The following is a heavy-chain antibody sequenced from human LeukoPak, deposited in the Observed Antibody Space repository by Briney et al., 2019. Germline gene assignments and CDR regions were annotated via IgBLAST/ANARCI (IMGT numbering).Heavy chain of an antibody. J-gene: IGHJ5*02. V-gene: IGHV3-30*18. D-gene: IGHD3-10*01. Sequence: GGSLRLSCAASGFTFSSYGMHGVRQAPGKGLEWVAVISYDGSNKYYADSVKGRFTISRDNSKNTLYLQMNSLRAEDTAVYYCAKVEGSGSMNWFDPWGQGTLVTVSS. CDR2: ISYDGSNK. CDR1: GFTFSSYG. CDR3: AKVEGSGSMNWFDP.